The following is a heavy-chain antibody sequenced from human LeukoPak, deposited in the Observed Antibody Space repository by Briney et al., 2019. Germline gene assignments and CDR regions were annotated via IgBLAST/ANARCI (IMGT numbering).Heavy chain of an antibody. J-gene: IGHJ4*02. CDR2: MNPNSGNT. CDR1: GYTFTSYD. Sequence: ASVTVSCTASGYTFTSYDINWVRQATGQGLEWMGWMNPNSGNTGYAQKFQGRVTMTRNTSIGTAYMELSSLRSEDTAVYYCARGLRSGFDYWGQGTLVTVSS. D-gene: IGHD6-19*01. CDR3: ARGLRSGFDY. V-gene: IGHV1-8*01.